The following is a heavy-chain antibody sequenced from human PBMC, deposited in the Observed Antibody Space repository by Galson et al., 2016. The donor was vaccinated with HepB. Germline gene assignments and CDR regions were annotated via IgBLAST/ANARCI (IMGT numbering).Heavy chain of an antibody. CDR1: GFTFRSHQ. J-gene: IGHJ4*02. CDR3: ARDLSGPDF. CDR2: MEGDGTRQ. V-gene: IGHV3-74*01. Sequence: SLRLSCAVSGFTFRSHQMHWVRQVSGKGLVWVSRMEGDGTRQIYADSVKGRFTISRDNAWNTLYLQMNSLRAEDTAVYYCARDLSGPDFWGQGTLVTVSS.